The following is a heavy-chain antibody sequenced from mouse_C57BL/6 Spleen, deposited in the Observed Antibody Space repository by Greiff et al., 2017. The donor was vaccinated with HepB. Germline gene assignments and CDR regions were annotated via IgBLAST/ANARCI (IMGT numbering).Heavy chain of an antibody. Sequence: QVQLQQSGAELVKPGASVKLSCKASGYTFTSYWMQWVKQRPGQGLEWIGEIDPSDSYTNYNQKFKGKATLTVDTSSSTAYMQLSSLTSEDSAVYYCARYYGNYGDYWGQGTTLTVSS. CDR2: IDPSDSYT. J-gene: IGHJ2*01. CDR1: GYTFTSYW. D-gene: IGHD2-1*01. CDR3: ARYYGNYGDY. V-gene: IGHV1-50*01.